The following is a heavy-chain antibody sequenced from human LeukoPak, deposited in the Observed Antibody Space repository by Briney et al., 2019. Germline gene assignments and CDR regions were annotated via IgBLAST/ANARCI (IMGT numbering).Heavy chain of an antibody. CDR1: GFTFSSYS. CDR2: ISSSSSYI. D-gene: IGHD5-18*01. J-gene: IGHJ4*02. Sequence: GGSLRLSCAASGFTFSSYSMNWVRQAPGKGLEWVSSISSSSSYIYYADSVKGRFTISRDNAKNSLYLQMNSLRSEDTAVYYCARDQVGGYSYGYQPHFFDYWGQGTLVTVSS. V-gene: IGHV3-21*01. CDR3: ARDQVGGYSYGYQPHFFDY.